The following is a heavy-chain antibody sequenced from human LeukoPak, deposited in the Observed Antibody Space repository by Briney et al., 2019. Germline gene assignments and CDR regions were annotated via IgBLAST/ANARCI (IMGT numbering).Heavy chain of an antibody. CDR2: ISYSGST. CDR1: GGSISSSTYY. Sequence: SETLSLTCTVSGGSISSSTYYWGWIRQPPGKGLEWIGSISYSGSTSYNPSLQSRVTISVDTSKSQFSLKLSSVTAADTAVYYCARHRVGGSGWPYYFDYWGQGTLVTVSS. V-gene: IGHV4-39*01. D-gene: IGHD6-19*01. J-gene: IGHJ4*02. CDR3: ARHRVGGSGWPYYFDY.